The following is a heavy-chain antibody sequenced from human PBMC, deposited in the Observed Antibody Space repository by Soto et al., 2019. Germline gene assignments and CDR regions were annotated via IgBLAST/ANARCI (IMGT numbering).Heavy chain of an antibody. V-gene: IGHV1-69*06. D-gene: IGHD6-6*01. J-gene: IGHJ6*02. CDR3: AREEQLVRFMDV. CDR1: GGTFSSYA. Sequence: RASVKVSCKASGGTFSSYAISWVRQAPGQGLEWMGGIIPIFGTANYAQKFQGRVTITADKSTSTAYMELSSLRSEDTAVYYCAREEQLVRFMDVWGQGTTVTVSS. CDR2: IIPIFGTA.